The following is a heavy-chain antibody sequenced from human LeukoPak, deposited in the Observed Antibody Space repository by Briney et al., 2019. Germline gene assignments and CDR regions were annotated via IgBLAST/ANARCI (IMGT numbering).Heavy chain of an antibody. J-gene: IGHJ4*02. V-gene: IGHV1-2*06. CDR2: INPNSGGT. D-gene: IGHD3-22*01. Sequence: ASVKVSCKASGYTFTGYYMHWVRQAPGPGLEWMGRINPNSGGTNSAKKFQGRVTMTRDTSISTAYMELSRLRSDDTAVYYCARAIPPPNYYDSSGYYGRWGQGALVTVSS. CDR1: GYTFTGYY. CDR3: ARAIPPPNYYDSSGYYGR.